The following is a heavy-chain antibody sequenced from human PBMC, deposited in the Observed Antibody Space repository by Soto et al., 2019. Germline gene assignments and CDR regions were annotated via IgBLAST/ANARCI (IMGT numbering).Heavy chain of an antibody. CDR1: GESISSGYY. CDR3: ARTDNFGYYQH. CDR2: IYHSGTT. Sequence: SETLSLTCAVSGESISSGYYWAWIRQPPGKWLEWIGSIYHSGTTYYNPSLKSRVTISVDTSKNQFSLKLSSVTAADSAVYYCARTDNFGYYQHFGQGALVTVSS. V-gene: IGHV4-38-2*01. J-gene: IGHJ1*01. D-gene: IGHD3-3*01.